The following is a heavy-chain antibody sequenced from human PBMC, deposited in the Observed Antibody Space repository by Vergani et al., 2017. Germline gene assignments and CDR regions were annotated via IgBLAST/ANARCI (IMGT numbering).Heavy chain of an antibody. V-gene: IGHV4-39*01. CDR3: AGQARYYYDSSGDFDY. Sequence: QLQLQESGPGLVKPSETLSLTCTVSGGSISSSTYYWGWIRQPPGKGLEWIGRIYYSGSTYYNPSLKSRVTISVDTSKNKFALKLSSVTAADTAVYYCAGQARYYYDSSGDFDYWGQGTLVTVSS. J-gene: IGHJ4*02. D-gene: IGHD3-22*01. CDR2: IYYSGST. CDR1: GGSISSSTYY.